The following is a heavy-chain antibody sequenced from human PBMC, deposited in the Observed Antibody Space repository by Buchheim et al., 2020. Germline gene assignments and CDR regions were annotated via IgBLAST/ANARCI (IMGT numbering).Heavy chain of an antibody. CDR2: IYYSGTT. CDR3: ARGIYSSGHWNHFDY. J-gene: IGHJ4*02. V-gene: IGHV4-39*01. D-gene: IGHD3-22*01. Sequence: QLQLQESGPGLVKPSETLSLTCTVSGDSISRSSSYWGWICQPPGKGLEWIGNIYYSGTTYSNPSLKSRVTISVDTSKTQFSLKLNSVTAADTAVYYCARGIYSSGHWNHFDYWGQGAL. CDR1: GDSISRSSSY.